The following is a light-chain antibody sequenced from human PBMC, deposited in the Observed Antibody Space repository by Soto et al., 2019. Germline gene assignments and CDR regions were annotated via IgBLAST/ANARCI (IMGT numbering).Light chain of an antibody. CDR3: RLTTSTNTLA. V-gene: IGLV2-14*01. CDR2: EVS. Sequence: QSALTQPASVSGSPGQSITISCTGTSSDVGGYNYVSWYQQHPGKAPKLMIYEVSYRPSGVSNRFSGSKSGNTASLTIFGPPAEGEAGTYWRLTTSTNTLAFGGGTKLTVL. CDR1: SSDVGGYNY. J-gene: IGLJ2*01.